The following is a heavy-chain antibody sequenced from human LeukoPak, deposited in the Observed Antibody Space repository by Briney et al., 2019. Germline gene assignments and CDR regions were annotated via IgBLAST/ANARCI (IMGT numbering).Heavy chain of an antibody. V-gene: IGHV3-23*01. CDR3: ARVRVTGYSNFAY. Sequence: AGGSLRLSCAASGFTFSSYAMTWVRQAPGKGLEWVSDISGNGDITYYADSVKGRFAISRDNSKNTLYLQMNGLRAEDTAVYYCARVRVTGYSNFAYWGQGTLVTVSS. CDR2: ISGNGDIT. D-gene: IGHD3-9*01. CDR1: GFTFSSYA. J-gene: IGHJ4*02.